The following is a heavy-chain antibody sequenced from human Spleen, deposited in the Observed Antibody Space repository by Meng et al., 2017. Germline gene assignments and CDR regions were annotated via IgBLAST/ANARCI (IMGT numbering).Heavy chain of an antibody. CDR2: IKQDGSQK. V-gene: IGHV3-7*01. CDR1: GFTFSDYW. Sequence: GEALKISWTAAGFTFSDYWMSWVRQAPGKGLEWGANIKQDGSQKYYVDSVEGRFTISRDNSKNTLYLQMNSLRAEDTAVYYCARDNCSSTSCSGGYYSYYYGMDVWGQGTTVTVSS. CDR3: ARDNCSSTSCSGGYYSYYYGMDV. D-gene: IGHD2-2*01. J-gene: IGHJ6*02.